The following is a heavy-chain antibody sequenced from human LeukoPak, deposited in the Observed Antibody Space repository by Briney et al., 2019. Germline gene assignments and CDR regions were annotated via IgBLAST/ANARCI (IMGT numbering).Heavy chain of an antibody. CDR2: ISAQNGNT. D-gene: IGHD6-25*01. CDR3: ARESIGGYGFDY. J-gene: IGHJ4*02. CDR1: GYMFTSHG. Sequence: ASVNVSCKSSGYMFTSHGIHWLRQAPGQGLEWMGWISAQNGNTNYMQQFLGRVTMTRDTSASTVYMELRSLKSDDTAVYYCARESIGGYGFDYWGQGTPVTVAS. V-gene: IGHV1-18*01.